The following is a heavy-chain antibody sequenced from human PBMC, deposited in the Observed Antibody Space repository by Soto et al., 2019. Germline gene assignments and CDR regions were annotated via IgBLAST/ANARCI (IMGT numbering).Heavy chain of an antibody. CDR1: GGSISSSSYY. J-gene: IGHJ3*02. CDR2: IYYSGST. D-gene: IGHD6-25*01. Sequence: PSETLSLTCTVSGGSISSSSYYWGWIRQPPXKGLEWIGSIYYSGSTYYNPSLESRVTISVDTSKNQFSLKLSSVTAADTAVYYCARPPPRGRERLAMAFDIRGQGTMVTVSS. CDR3: ARPPPRGRERLAMAFDI. V-gene: IGHV4-39*01.